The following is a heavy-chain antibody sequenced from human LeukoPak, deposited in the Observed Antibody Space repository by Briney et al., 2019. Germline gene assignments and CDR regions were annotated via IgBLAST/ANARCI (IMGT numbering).Heavy chain of an antibody. CDR2: ISAYNGNT. Sequence: ASVKVSCKASGYTFTSYGISWVRQAPGQGLEWMGWISAYNGNTNYAQKFQGRVTMTRDMSASTVSMELSSLRSEDTAVYYCARGIATYGMDVWGQGTTVTVSS. V-gene: IGHV1-18*01. D-gene: IGHD6-13*01. CDR3: ARGIATYGMDV. J-gene: IGHJ6*02. CDR1: GYTFTSYG.